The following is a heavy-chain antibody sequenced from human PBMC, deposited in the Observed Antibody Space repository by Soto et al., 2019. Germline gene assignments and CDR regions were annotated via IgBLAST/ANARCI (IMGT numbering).Heavy chain of an antibody. D-gene: IGHD3-22*01. Sequence: SVKVSCKASGFTFTSSAVQWVRQARGQRLEWIGWIVVGSGNTNYAQKFQERVTITRDKSISTAYLQWSSLKASDTAMYYCGFNNYDSSGYHRYYYYGMDVWGQGTTVTVSS. CDR3: GFNNYDSSGYHRYYYYGMDV. V-gene: IGHV1-58*01. CDR2: IVVGSGNT. J-gene: IGHJ6*02. CDR1: GFTFTSSA.